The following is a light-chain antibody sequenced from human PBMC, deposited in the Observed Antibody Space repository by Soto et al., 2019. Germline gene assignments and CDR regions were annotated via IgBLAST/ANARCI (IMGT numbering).Light chain of an antibody. CDR2: AAS. CDR1: QSISNY. J-gene: IGKJ5*01. Sequence: IQMTQSPSSLSASIGDRVTITCRTSQSISNYLNWYQQKPGKAPKLLIYAASSLQSGVPSRFSGSGSGTDFTLTISSLQPEDFATYYCQQSLSTPSITFGQGTRMEIK. V-gene: IGKV1-39*01. CDR3: QQSLSTPSIT.